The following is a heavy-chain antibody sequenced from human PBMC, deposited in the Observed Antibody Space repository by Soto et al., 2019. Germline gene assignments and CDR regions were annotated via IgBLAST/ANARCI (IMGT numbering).Heavy chain of an antibody. CDR1: GFTFSSYW. D-gene: IGHD3-10*01. J-gene: IGHJ6*02. V-gene: IGHV3-7*01. Sequence: GGSLRLSCAASGFTFSSYWMSWVRQAPGKGLEWVANIKQDGSEKYYVDSVKGRFTISRDNAKNSLYLQMNSLRAEDTAVYYCAVCITMVRGVKRTDYYYGMDVWGQGTTVTVSS. CDR3: AVCITMVRGVKRTDYYYGMDV. CDR2: IKQDGSEK.